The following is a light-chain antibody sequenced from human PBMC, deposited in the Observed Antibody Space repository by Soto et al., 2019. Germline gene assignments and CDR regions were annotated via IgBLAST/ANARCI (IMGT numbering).Light chain of an antibody. CDR2: AAS. V-gene: IGKV1-9*01. CDR3: QQLNNYPIT. J-gene: IGKJ5*01. CDR1: QGISSY. Sequence: DIQLTPSPSFLSASVGDRVTITCRASQGISSYLAWYQKKPGQAPKLLIYAASTLQSGVPSRFSGSGSGTEYTRTISSLQPEDFATYYGQQLNNYPITFGKGTRLEIK.